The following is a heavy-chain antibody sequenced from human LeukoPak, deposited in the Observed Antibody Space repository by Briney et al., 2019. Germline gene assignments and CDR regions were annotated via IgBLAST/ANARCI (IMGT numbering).Heavy chain of an antibody. Sequence: GAALKISCKGSGSSFTSYWIGWVRQMPGKGLEWMGIIYPGDSDTRYSPSFQGQVTISADKSISTAYLQWSSLKASDTAMYYCARRLSSGWLDAFDIWGQGTMVTVSS. CDR1: GSSFTSYW. CDR2: IYPGDSDT. V-gene: IGHV5-51*01. J-gene: IGHJ3*02. D-gene: IGHD6-19*01. CDR3: ARRLSSGWLDAFDI.